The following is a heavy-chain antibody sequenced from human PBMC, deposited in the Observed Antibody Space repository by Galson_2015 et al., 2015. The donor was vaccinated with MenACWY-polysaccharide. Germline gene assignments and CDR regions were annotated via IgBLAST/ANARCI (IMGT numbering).Heavy chain of an antibody. Sequence: SLRLSCAASRFIFSNYWIMWVRQAPGKGPQWVAMINQDGSARYYVDSVRGRFTISRDNSKNTLDLQMNSLRAEDTAVYFCARDRPDLVSTIFDYWGQGALVTVSS. CDR2: INQDGSAR. CDR1: RFIFSNYW. J-gene: IGHJ4*02. D-gene: IGHD5/OR15-5a*01. V-gene: IGHV3-7*01. CDR3: ARDRPDLVSTIFDY.